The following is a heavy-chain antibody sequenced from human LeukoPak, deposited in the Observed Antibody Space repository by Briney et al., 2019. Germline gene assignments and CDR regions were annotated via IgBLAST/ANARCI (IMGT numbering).Heavy chain of an antibody. CDR3: ARVPVKAMRRWFDP. CDR1: GGSISTYF. Sequence: SETLSLTCTVSGGSISTYFWSWIRQPAGKGLEWIGRIYTSETTNYNPSLKSRVTISVDTSKNQFSLKLSSVTAADTAVYYCARVPVKAMRRWFDPWGQGTLVTVST. V-gene: IGHV4-4*07. D-gene: IGHD4-17*01. J-gene: IGHJ5*02. CDR2: IYTSETT.